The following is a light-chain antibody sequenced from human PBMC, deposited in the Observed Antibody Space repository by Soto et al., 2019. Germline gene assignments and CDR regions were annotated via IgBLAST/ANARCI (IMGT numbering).Light chain of an antibody. CDR3: QQYNTYPLT. Sequence: DIQITQSPSTLSASVGDRATITCRASQSITTWLAWYQQKPGKAPKLLIYKASSLEGGAPSRFSGSGSGTEFNITISSLQPDDFATYYCQQYNTYPLTFGGGTKV. J-gene: IGKJ4*01. CDR1: QSITTW. CDR2: KAS. V-gene: IGKV1-5*03.